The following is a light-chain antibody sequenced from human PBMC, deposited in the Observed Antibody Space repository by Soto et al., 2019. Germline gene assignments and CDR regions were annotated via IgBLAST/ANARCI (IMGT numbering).Light chain of an antibody. J-gene: IGLJ1*01. CDR3: CSSAGGPEV. CDR1: SSDVGGYKY. CDR2: GVS. V-gene: IGLV2-11*01. Sequence: QSALAQPRSVSGSPGQSVTISCTGTSSDVGGYKYVSWYQQKPGKAPKLIIYGVSRWPSGVPNRFSGSKSGNRASLTISGLQAEDEGDYYCCSSAGGPEVFGTGTKVTVL.